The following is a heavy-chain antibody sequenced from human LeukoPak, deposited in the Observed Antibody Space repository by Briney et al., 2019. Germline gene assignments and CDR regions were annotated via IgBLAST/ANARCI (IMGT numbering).Heavy chain of an antibody. Sequence: GGSPKIFCRGSGYSFTNYWFTWVRQMPGKGVEEMGRFDPRDCYTNYNPSFQGHVTISADNSISNAYLQWSSLQASDTAIYYCARLSLGSGDHHLSLYYWGQGTLVTVSS. D-gene: IGHD1-26*01. V-gene: IGHV5-10-1*01. CDR1: GYSFTNYW. CDR2: FDPRDCYT. CDR3: ARLSLGSGDHHLSLYY. J-gene: IGHJ4*02.